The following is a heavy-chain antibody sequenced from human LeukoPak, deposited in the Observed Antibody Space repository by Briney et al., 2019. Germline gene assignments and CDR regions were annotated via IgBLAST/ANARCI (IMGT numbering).Heavy chain of an antibody. J-gene: IGHJ5*02. CDR2: IGGRGGST. D-gene: IGHD3-16*01. V-gene: IGHV3-23*01. Sequence: QLGGSLRLSCAASGFRFSDFTKTWVRQAPGKGPEWVSAIGGRGGSTYYADSLGGRFTISRGNSKDMLYLQMNSLKVEDTATYYCGKEGGAWGQGTKVTVSS. CDR1: GFRFSDFT. CDR3: GKEGGA.